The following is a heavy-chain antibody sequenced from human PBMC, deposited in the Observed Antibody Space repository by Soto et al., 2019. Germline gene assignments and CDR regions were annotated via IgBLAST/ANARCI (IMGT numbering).Heavy chain of an antibody. CDR1: GFIFSTSW. CDR3: VRDHDLYVRHFRN. D-gene: IGHD1-1*01. Sequence: EVQLMESGGGLVQPGGSLRLSCAASGFIFSTSWMTWVRQAPGKGLEWVANIKDDGSEIYYVASVRGRFTISRDNARSTLYLQMNNLRAEDTAHYYCVRDHDLYVRHFRNWGQGTLVTVSS. CDR2: IKDDGSEI. V-gene: IGHV3-7*01. J-gene: IGHJ1*01.